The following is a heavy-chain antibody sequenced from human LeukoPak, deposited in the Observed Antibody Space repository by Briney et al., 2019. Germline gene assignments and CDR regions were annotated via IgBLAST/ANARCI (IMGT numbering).Heavy chain of an antibody. CDR1: GYTFTGYY. CDR3: AYSLRFDSAFDI. D-gene: IGHD3-3*01. CDR2: INPNSGGT. V-gene: IGHV1-2*06. Sequence: ASVKVSCKASGYTFTGYYMHWVRQAPGQGLEWMGRINPNSGGTNYAQKFQGRVTMTRDTSISTAYMELSRLRSDDTAVYYCAYSLRFDSAFDIWGQGTMVTVSS. J-gene: IGHJ3*02.